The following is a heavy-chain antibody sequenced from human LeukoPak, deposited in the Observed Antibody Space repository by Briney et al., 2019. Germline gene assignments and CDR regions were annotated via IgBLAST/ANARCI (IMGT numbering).Heavy chain of an antibody. CDR2: IWYDGSNK. CDR3: ARDASYDSSGYYKGGAFDI. V-gene: IGHV3-33*01. CDR1: GFTFSSYG. Sequence: RAGRSLRLSCAASGFTFSSYGMHWVRQAPGKGLEWVAVIWYDGSNKYYADSVKGRFTISRDNSKNTLYLQMNSLRAEDTAVYYCARDASYDSSGYYKGGAFDIWGQGTMVTVSS. J-gene: IGHJ3*02. D-gene: IGHD3-22*01.